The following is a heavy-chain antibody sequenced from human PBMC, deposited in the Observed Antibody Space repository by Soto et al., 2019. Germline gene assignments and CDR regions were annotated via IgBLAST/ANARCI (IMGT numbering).Heavy chain of an antibody. CDR3: VKIRGRAYPYYYMDV. Sequence: DVQLLESGGGLVQWGGSLRISCVTSGFTFSTYGMAWVRQAPGKGLEWVSYGGSGGSRYYAESVKGRFTISRDNSKNTLSLEMNSLRAEDTATYYGVKIRGRAYPYYYMDVWGKGTTVTVSS. CDR1: GFTFSTYG. CDR2: GGSGGSR. V-gene: IGHV3-23*01. D-gene: IGHD3-10*01. J-gene: IGHJ6*03.